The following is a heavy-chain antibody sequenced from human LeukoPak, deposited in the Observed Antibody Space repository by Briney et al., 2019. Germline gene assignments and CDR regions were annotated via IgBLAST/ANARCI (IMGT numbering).Heavy chain of an antibody. CDR1: GGSISSYY. CDR2: IYYSGST. CDR3: ARGGGRDFDY. Sequence: KPSETLSLTCTVSGGSISSYYWSWIRQPPGKGLEWIGYIYYSGSTNYNPSLKSRVTISVDTSKNQFSLNLNSVTAADTAVYYCARGGGRDFDYWGQGTLVTVSS. D-gene: IGHD2-15*01. J-gene: IGHJ4*02. V-gene: IGHV4-59*12.